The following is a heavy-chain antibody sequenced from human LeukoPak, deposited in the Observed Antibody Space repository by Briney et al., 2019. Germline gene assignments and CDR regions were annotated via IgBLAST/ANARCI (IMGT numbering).Heavy chain of an antibody. D-gene: IGHD3-9*01. CDR2: ISAYNGNT. J-gene: IGHJ4*02. CDR1: GYTFTSYG. Sequence: ASVKVSCKASGYTFTSYGISWVRQAPGQGLEWMGWISAYNGNTNYAQKLQGRVTMITDTSTCTAYMELRSLRSDDTAVYYCARGYDILTGYKEFDYWGQGTLVTVSS. V-gene: IGHV1-18*01. CDR3: ARGYDILTGYKEFDY.